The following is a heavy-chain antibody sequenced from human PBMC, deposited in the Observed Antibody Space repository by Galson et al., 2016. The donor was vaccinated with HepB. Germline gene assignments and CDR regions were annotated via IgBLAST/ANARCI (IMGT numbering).Heavy chain of an antibody. CDR1: GFTFSSHG. J-gene: IGHJ6*02. D-gene: IGHD2-15*01. V-gene: IGHV3-33*01. CDR2: IWYDGSHK. Sequence: SLRLSCAASGFTFSSHGMHWVRQAPGKGLEWVAVIWYDGSHKYYADSVKGRFIISRDNSKNTLYLQMNSLRAEDTTVYYCARDFPSAGYCSGGHCYPAYYGMDEWGQGTAVTVSS. CDR3: ARDFPSAGYCSGGHCYPAYYGMDE.